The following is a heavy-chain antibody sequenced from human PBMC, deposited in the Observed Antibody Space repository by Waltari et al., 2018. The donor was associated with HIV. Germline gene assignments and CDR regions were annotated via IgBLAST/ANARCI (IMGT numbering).Heavy chain of an antibody. CDR1: GYSFTDDH. Sequence: QVQLVHSGAEVKKPGASVKVACKASGYSFTDDHMHWVRQAPGQGLEWMGRINPNSGGTNYAQKFQGRVTMTRDTSISTAYMDLSSLRSDDTAVYFCATGRGVVNYWGQGTLVTVSS. J-gene: IGHJ4*02. D-gene: IGHD3-10*01. CDR3: ATGRGVVNY. V-gene: IGHV1-2*06. CDR2: INPNSGGT.